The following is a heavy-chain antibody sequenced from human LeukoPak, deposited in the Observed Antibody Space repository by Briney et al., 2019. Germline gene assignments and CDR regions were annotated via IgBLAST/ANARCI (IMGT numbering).Heavy chain of an antibody. CDR1: GGSISSSNW. Sequence: SETLSLTCAVSGGSISSSNWWSWVRQPPGKGLEWIGEIYHSGSTNYNPSLKSRVTISVDKSKNQFSLKLSSVTAADTAVYYCASRRAAADDYYYYMDVWGKGTTVTVSS. J-gene: IGHJ6*03. D-gene: IGHD6-13*01. CDR2: IYHSGST. V-gene: IGHV4-4*02. CDR3: ASRRAAADDYYYYMDV.